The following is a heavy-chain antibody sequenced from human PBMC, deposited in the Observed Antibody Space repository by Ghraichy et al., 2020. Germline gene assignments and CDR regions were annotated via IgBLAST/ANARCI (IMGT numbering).Heavy chain of an antibody. Sequence: ESLNISCTVSGGSISSSSYYWGWIRQPPGKGLEWIGSIYYSGSTYYNPSLKSRVTISVDTSKNQFSLKLSSVTAADTAVYYCARHSELANYYYYYGMDVWGQGTTVTVSS. CDR3: ARHSELANYYYYYGMDV. CDR1: GGSISSSSYY. V-gene: IGHV4-39*01. J-gene: IGHJ6*02. CDR2: IYYSGST. D-gene: IGHD1-26*01.